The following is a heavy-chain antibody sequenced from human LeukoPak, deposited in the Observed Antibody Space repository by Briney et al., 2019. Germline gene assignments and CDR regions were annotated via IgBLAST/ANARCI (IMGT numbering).Heavy chain of an antibody. Sequence: GTSLRLSCAASGFTFSDYGMHWVRQAPGKGLEWVAVIWYDGTNKYYADSVKGRFTISRDNSKNTLYLQMNSLRAEDTAVHYCARAVGPFDYWGQGTLVTVSS. CDR3: ARAVGPFDY. CDR2: IWYDGTNK. CDR1: GFTFSDYG. V-gene: IGHV3-33*01. J-gene: IGHJ4*02.